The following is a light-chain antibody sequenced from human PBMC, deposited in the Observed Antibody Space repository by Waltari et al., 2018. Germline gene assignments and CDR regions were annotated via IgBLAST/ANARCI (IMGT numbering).Light chain of an antibody. J-gene: IGKJ2*01. V-gene: IGKV1-5*03. Sequence: DIQMTQSPSTLSASLGDRVTLTSRASRSIRTWLAWYQQKLGKAPKLLIYKASTLEGGVPSRFSGSGSETEFTLTITSLQPDDFATYYCQQYYTYPYTFGQGTKLEIK. CDR2: KAS. CDR1: RSIRTW. CDR3: QQYYTYPYT.